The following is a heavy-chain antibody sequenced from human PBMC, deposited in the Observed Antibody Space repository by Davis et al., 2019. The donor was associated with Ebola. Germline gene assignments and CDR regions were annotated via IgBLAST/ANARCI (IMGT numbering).Heavy chain of an antibody. CDR2: TSYSGYS. CDR3: ARPPWGTNWYFDL. CDR1: GGSTSSYY. V-gene: IGHV4-59*08. D-gene: IGHD7-27*01. J-gene: IGHJ2*01. Sequence: PSETLSLTCTVSGGSTSSYYWTWIRQPPGKGLEWLGYTSYSGYSKYHPSLESRVSMSVDTSKNQFSLELSSVTAADTAVDYCARPPWGTNWYFDLWGRGTLVTVSS.